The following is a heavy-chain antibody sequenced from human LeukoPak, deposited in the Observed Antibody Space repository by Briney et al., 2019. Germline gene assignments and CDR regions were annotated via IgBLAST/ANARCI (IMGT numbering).Heavy chain of an antibody. CDR2: IYTSGST. J-gene: IGHJ5*02. Sequence: SETLSLTCTVSGGSISSGSYYWSWIRQPAGKGLEWIGRIYTSGSTNYNPSLKSRVTISVDTSKNQFSLKLSSVTAADAAVYYCARWNRSWFDPWGQGTLVTVSS. CDR3: ARWNRSWFDP. D-gene: IGHD1-1*01. CDR1: GGSISSGSYY. V-gene: IGHV4-61*02.